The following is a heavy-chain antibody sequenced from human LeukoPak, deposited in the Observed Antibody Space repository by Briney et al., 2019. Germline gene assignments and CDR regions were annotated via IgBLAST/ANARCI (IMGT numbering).Heavy chain of an antibody. J-gene: IGHJ4*02. V-gene: IGHV5-51*01. CDR2: IYPGDSDT. Sequence: GESLKISCKGSGYSFTSYWIGWVRQMPGKGLEWMGIIYPGDSDTRYSPSFQGQVAISADKSISTAYLQWSSLKASDTAMYYCARQRTYYYDPPGYWGQGTLVTVSS. D-gene: IGHD3-22*01. CDR3: ARQRTYYYDPPGY. CDR1: GYSFTSYW.